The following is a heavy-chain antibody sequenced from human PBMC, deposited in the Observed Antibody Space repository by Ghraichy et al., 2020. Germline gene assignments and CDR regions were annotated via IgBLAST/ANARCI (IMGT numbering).Heavy chain of an antibody. J-gene: IGHJ3*02. CDR1: GYTFTSYG. CDR3: ARDAEIAAAGGGFDI. D-gene: IGHD6-13*01. V-gene: IGHV1-18*01. CDR2: ISARTGNT. Sequence: ASVKVSCKASGYTFTSYGINWVRQAPGQGLEWMGWISARTGNTNYEQKVQGRVTMTTDTSTSTVYMEMGSLRSYDPAVYYCARDAEIAAAGGGFDIWGQGTMVTVSS.